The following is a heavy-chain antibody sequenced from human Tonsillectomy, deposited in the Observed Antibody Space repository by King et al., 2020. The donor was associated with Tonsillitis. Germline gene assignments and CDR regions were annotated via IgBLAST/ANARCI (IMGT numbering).Heavy chain of an antibody. CDR3: TRDVGYSKGD. CDR1: GFTFGDYA. V-gene: IGHV3-49*04. CDR2: IRSITYGGTT. Sequence: VQLVESGGGLVQPGRSLRLSCTGSGFTFGDYAMGWVRQAPGKGLEWVSFIRSITYGGTTEYAASVKGRFTISRDDSKGIAYLQMHNLKPEDTAVYYCTRDVGYSKGDWGQGTLVTVSS. J-gene: IGHJ4*02. D-gene: IGHD4-11*01.